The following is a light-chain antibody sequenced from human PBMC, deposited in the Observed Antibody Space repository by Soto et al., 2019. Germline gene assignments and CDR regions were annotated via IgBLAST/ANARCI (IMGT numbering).Light chain of an antibody. CDR3: SSYTSNTTPYV. CDR1: SSDVGAYNY. V-gene: IGLV2-14*01. CDR2: DVT. J-gene: IGLJ1*01. Sequence: QSVLTQPAYVSGFPGQSIAISCTGTSSDVGAYNYVSWYQQHPGKVPKLVIYDVTNRPSGVSDRFSGSKSGNTASLTISGLQAEDEADYYCSSYTSNTTPYVFGTGTKVTV.